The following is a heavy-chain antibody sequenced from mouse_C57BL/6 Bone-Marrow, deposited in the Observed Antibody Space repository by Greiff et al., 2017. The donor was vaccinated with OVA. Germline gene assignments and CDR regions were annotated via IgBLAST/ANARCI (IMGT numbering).Heavy chain of an antibody. Sequence: VQLQQSGPELVKPGASVKISCKASGYAFSSSWMNWVKQRPGKGLEWIGRIYPGDGDTNYNGKFKGKATLTADTSSNTAYMQLSSLTTEDSAIYYCAREYFDVWGTGTTVTVSS. CDR2: IYPGDGDT. CDR1: GYAFSSSW. CDR3: AREYFDV. J-gene: IGHJ1*03. V-gene: IGHV1-82*01.